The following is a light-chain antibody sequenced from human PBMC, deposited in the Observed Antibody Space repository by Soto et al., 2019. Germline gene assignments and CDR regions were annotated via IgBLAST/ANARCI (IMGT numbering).Light chain of an antibody. CDR2: KAS. CDR3: HQTYSNPWT. CDR1: RRTSRR. J-gene: IGKJ1*01. V-gene: IGKV1-5*03. Sequence: DLQMPQSPSTLSASIRDRVITTCRASRRTSRRLAGNQQKPGRAPNLLIYKASTVESGGPSRFSGSGSGTEITLTITSLQPDDFATYFCHQTYSNPWTFAQGTKVDTK.